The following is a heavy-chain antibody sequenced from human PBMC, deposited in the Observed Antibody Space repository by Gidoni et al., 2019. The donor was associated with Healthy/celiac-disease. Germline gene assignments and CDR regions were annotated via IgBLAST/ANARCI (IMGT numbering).Heavy chain of an antibody. V-gene: IGHV3-23*01. CDR1: GFTFSSYA. Sequence: EVQLLESGGGLVQPGGSLRLSCAASGFTFSSYAMSWVRQAPGKGLEWVSAISGSGGSTYYADSVKARFTTSRDNSKNTLYLQMNSLRAEDTAVYYCAKEEGIAVAGTVFDYWGQGTLVTVSS. CDR2: ISGSGGST. J-gene: IGHJ4*02. D-gene: IGHD6-19*01. CDR3: AKEEGIAVAGTVFDY.